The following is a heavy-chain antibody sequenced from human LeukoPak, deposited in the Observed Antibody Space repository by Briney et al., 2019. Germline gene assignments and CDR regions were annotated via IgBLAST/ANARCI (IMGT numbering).Heavy chain of an antibody. CDR2: ISSSGSTI. D-gene: IGHD6-13*01. CDR1: GFTFSSYS. J-gene: IGHJ4*02. Sequence: GGSLRLSCADSGFTFSSYSMNWVRQAPGKGLEWVSYISSSGSTIYYADSVKGRFTISRDNAKNSLYLQMNSLRAEDTAVYYCAREGYIADDYWGQGTLVTVSS. V-gene: IGHV3-48*04. CDR3: AREGYIADDY.